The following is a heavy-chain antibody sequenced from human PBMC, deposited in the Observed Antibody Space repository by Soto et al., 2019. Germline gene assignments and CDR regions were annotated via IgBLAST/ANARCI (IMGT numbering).Heavy chain of an antibody. D-gene: IGHD2-15*01. V-gene: IGHV3-15*01. J-gene: IGHJ5*02. Sequence: GGSLRLSCAASGFTFSHAWMIWVRQAPGKGLEWVGRIKIKADGETKDYGAPVRGRFTISRDDAKDTLYLQMNSLRIEDTAVYYCCVVKRLDQYSTSGYWFDPWGPGTLVTVSS. CDR2: IKIKADGETK. CDR1: GFTFSHAW. CDR3: CVVKRLDQYSTSGYWFDP.